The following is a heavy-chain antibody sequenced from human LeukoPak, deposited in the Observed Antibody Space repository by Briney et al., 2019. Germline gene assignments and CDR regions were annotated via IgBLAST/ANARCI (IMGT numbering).Heavy chain of an antibody. J-gene: IGHJ6*02. V-gene: IGHV3-23*01. CDR1: GFTFSSYA. D-gene: IGHD3-3*01. CDR3: AKDIGSSEYYDFWPAPYYYGMDV. Sequence: GGSLRLSCAASGFTFSSYAMSWVRQAPGKGLEWVSAISGSGGSTYYADSVKGRFTISRDNSKNTLYLQMNSLRAEDTAVYYCAKDIGSSEYYDFWPAPYYYGMDVWGQGTTVTVSS. CDR2: ISGSGGST.